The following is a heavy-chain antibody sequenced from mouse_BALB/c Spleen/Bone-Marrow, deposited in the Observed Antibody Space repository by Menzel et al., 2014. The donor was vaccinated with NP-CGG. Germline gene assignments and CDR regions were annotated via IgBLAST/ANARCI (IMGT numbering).Heavy chain of an antibody. CDR3: ARHGYYGFAY. CDR2: INPSTGYT. D-gene: IGHD2-3*01. CDR1: GYTFXSYW. J-gene: IGHJ3*01. V-gene: IGHV1-7*01. Sequence: QVHVKQSGAELAKPGASVKMSCKASGYTFXSYWVHWVKQRPGQGLEWIGYINPSTGYTEYNQKFKDKATLTADKSSSTAYMQLSSQTSEDSAVYYCARHGYYGFAYWGQGTLVTVSA.